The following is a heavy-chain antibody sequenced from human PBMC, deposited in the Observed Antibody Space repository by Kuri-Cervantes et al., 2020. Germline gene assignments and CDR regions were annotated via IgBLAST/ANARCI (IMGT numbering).Heavy chain of an antibody. CDR1: GYSISSGYY. Sequence: SQTLSLTCAVSGYSISSGYYWGWIRQPPGKGLEWIGSIYHSGSTYHNPSLKGRVTISVDTSKNQFSLKLSSVTAADTAVYYCARGGRDYVWGSYRQYWYFDLWGRGTLVTVSS. V-gene: IGHV4-38-2*01. CDR2: IYHSGST. D-gene: IGHD3-16*02. CDR3: ARGGRDYVWGSYRQYWYFDL. J-gene: IGHJ2*01.